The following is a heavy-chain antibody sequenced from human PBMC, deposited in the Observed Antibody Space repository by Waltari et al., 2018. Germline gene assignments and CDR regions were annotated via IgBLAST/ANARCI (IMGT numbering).Heavy chain of an antibody. Sequence: EVQLVESGGGLVQPGGSLRLSCAASGFTFSSYWMHWVRQGPGKGLVCVSRINSDGSTTNYADSVKGRFTISRDNAKNTLYLQMNSLRAEDTAVYYCARGLRGYYGMDVWGQGTTVTVSS. CDR2: INSDGSTT. V-gene: IGHV3-74*01. J-gene: IGHJ6*02. D-gene: IGHD4-17*01. CDR3: ARGLRGYYGMDV. CDR1: GFTFSSYW.